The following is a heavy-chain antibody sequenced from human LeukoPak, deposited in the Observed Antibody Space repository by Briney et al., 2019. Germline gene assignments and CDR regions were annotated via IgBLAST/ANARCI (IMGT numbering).Heavy chain of an antibody. J-gene: IGHJ2*01. Sequence: GGSLRLSCAASGFTFSSYSMNWVRQAPGKGLEWVSSISSSSSYIYYADSVKGRFTISRDNAKNSLYLQMNSLRAEDTAVYYCARDPGLIVGATTGWYFDLWGRGTLVTVSS. CDR1: GFTFSSYS. CDR3: ARDPGLIVGATTGWYFDL. CDR2: ISSSSSYI. V-gene: IGHV3-21*04. D-gene: IGHD1-26*01.